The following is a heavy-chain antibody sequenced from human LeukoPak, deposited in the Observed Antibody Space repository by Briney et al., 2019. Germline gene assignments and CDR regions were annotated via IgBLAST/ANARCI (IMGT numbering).Heavy chain of an antibody. CDR1: GFTFSSYA. J-gene: IGHJ4*02. CDR3: VKDRTIFGVVIPLGYSDY. D-gene: IGHD3-3*01. V-gene: IGHV3-64D*06. Sequence: GGSLRLSCSASGFTFSSYAMHWVRQAPGKGLEYVSAISSNGGSTYYANSVKVRFTISRDNSKNTLYLQMSSLRAEDTAVYYCVKDRTIFGVVIPLGYSDYWGQGTLVTVSS. CDR2: ISSNGGST.